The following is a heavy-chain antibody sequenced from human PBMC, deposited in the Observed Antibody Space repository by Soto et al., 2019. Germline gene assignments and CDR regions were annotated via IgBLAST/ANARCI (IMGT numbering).Heavy chain of an antibody. J-gene: IGHJ4*02. CDR3: AKDRRAYSYGSFDN. CDR2: IWYDGNSN. V-gene: IGHV3-30*02. Sequence: PGGSLRLSCAASGFTFNNYGMHWVRQAPGKGLEWVAVIWYDGNSNYYANSVKGRFTISRDNSKNTLYLQMNSLRAEDTAVYYCAKDRRAYSYGSFDNWGQGTLVTVSS. D-gene: IGHD5-18*01. CDR1: GFTFNNYG.